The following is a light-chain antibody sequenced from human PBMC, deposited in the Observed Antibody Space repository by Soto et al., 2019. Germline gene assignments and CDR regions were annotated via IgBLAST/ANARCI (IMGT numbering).Light chain of an antibody. Sequence: EIVMTQSPGTLSLSPGERATLSCRASQSVSSSYLAWYQQKPGQAPRLLIYGASSRATGIPDRFSGSGSGTDFTLTIRRLEPEDFEVYYCQQYGSSPPITFGQGTRLESK. V-gene: IGKV3-20*01. J-gene: IGKJ5*01. CDR1: QSVSSSY. CDR2: GAS. CDR3: QQYGSSPPIT.